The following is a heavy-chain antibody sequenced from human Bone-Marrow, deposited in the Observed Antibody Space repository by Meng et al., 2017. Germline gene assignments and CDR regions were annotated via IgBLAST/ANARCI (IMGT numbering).Heavy chain of an antibody. D-gene: IGHD6-13*01. CDR2: IYYSGST. CDR1: GGSISSGGYY. Sequence: QGRLQESGPRRVKPSQTLSLTCTVSGGSISSGGYYWSWIRQHPGKGLEWIGYIYYSGSTYYNPSLKSRVTISVDTSKNQFSLKLSSVTAADTAVYYCARGPLSAAGTMGYFQHWGQGTLVTVSS. CDR3: ARGPLSAAGTMGYFQH. V-gene: IGHV4-31*03. J-gene: IGHJ1*01.